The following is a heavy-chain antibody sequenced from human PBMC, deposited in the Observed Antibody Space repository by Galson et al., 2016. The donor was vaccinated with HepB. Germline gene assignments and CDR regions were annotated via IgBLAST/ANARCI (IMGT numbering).Heavy chain of an antibody. V-gene: IGHV3-21*01. D-gene: IGHD4-23*01. CDR3: AGFGGNWKDV. CDR2: ISSSDSDI. Sequence: SLRLSCAVSGFSSTAYAMNWVRQAPGKGLEWVSYISSSDSDIYYADSVKGRFTTSRDNAKRSLYLQMNSLRAEDTAVYYCAGFGGNWKDVWGQGTTVIVSS. J-gene: IGHJ6*02. CDR1: GFSSTAYA.